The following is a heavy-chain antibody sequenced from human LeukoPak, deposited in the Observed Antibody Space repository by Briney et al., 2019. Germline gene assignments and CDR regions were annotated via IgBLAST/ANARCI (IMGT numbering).Heavy chain of an antibody. V-gene: IGHV3-53*01. CDR2: LYSGGST. CDR1: GFTVSSNY. D-gene: IGHD6-13*01. Sequence: GGSLRLSCAASGFTVSSNYMGWVRQAPGKGLEWVSVLYSGGSTYYPDSVKGRFTISGDKAKNSLYLQMNSLRAEDTAVYYCVKGRISEDGLDFWGQGTLVTVSS. CDR3: VKGRISEDGLDF. J-gene: IGHJ4*02.